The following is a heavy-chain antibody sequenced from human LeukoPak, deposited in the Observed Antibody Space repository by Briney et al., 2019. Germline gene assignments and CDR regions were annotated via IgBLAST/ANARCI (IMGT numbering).Heavy chain of an antibody. V-gene: IGHV3-23*01. Sequence: GGSLRLSCAASGFNFNSFAMSWVRQAPGKGLEWVSTFSGSGGRTYYADSVKGRFTISRDNSKNTLYLQMNSLRAEDTAVYYCAKGGGRYCFDYWGQGTLVTVSS. CDR3: AKGGGRYCFDY. J-gene: IGHJ4*02. D-gene: IGHD1-26*01. CDR2: FSGSGGRT. CDR1: GFNFNSFA.